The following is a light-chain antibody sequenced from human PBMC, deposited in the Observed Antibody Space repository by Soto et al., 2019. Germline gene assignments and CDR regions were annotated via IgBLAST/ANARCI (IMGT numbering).Light chain of an antibody. Sequence: EIVMTQSPATLSVSPGERATLSCRASQSISTELAWYQQKPGQPPRLLIYSASTRATGVPARLTGRGSGSEFTLTISGLQSEDFAVYYCQQGHNWPLTFGQGTRLEI. CDR1: QSISTE. J-gene: IGKJ2*01. CDR2: SAS. V-gene: IGKV3-15*01. CDR3: QQGHNWPLT.